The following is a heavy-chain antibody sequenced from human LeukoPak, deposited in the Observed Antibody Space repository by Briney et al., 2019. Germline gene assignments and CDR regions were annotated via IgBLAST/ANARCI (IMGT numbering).Heavy chain of an antibody. D-gene: IGHD6-19*01. Sequence: SETLSLTCTVSGGSISSYYWSWIRKPAGKGLEWIGRIYTSGSTNYNPSLKSRVTMSVDTSKNQFSLKLSSVTAADTAVYYCARGYSSGWYKWFDPWGQGTLVTVSS. CDR1: GGSISSYY. J-gene: IGHJ5*02. CDR2: IYTSGST. CDR3: ARGYSSGWYKWFDP. V-gene: IGHV4-4*07.